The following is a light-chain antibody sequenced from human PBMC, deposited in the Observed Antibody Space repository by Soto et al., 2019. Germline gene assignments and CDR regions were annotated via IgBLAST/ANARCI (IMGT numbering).Light chain of an antibody. J-gene: IGKJ4*01. V-gene: IGKV3-20*01. CDR1: QTVRNNY. CDR2: DAS. CDR3: QQFSRYPLT. Sequence: EFVLTQSPGTLSLSPGARATLSCRASQTVRNNYVAWYQQKPGQAPRLLIYDASSRATGIPDRFSGGGSGTDFTLTISRLEPEDFALYYCQQFSRYPLTFGGGTKVEI.